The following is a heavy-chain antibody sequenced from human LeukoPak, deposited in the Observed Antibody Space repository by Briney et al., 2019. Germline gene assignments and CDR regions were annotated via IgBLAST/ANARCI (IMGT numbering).Heavy chain of an antibody. CDR2: IRYDGSNK. J-gene: IGHJ4*02. Sequence: GGSLRLSCAASGFTFSSYGMHWVRRAPGKGLEWVAFIRYDGSNKYYADSVKGRFTISRDNSKNTLYLQMNSLRAEDTAVYYCANYYVWGSYRQDYWGQGTLVTVSS. V-gene: IGHV3-30*02. CDR3: ANYYVWGSYRQDY. D-gene: IGHD3-16*02. CDR1: GFTFSSYG.